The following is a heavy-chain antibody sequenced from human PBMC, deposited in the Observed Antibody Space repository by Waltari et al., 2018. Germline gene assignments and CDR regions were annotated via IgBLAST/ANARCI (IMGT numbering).Heavy chain of an antibody. D-gene: IGHD3-3*01. CDR1: GGSFSSYA. Sequence: QVQLVQSGAEVEKPGSSVKVSCKASGGSFSSYALSWVRQGPGQGLEWMGGIIPIFGTANYAQKFQGRVTITADESTSTAYMELSSLRSEDTAVYYCARAGCFWSGYPGMDVWGQGTTVTVSS. CDR3: ARAGCFWSGYPGMDV. V-gene: IGHV1-69*01. CDR2: IIPIFGTA. J-gene: IGHJ6*02.